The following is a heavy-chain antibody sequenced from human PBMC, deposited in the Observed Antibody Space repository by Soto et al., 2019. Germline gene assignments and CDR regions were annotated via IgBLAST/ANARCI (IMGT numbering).Heavy chain of an antibody. CDR1: GDSVSSNSAA. CDR2: TYYRSKWYN. Sequence: QSQTLSLTCAISGDSVSSNSAAWNWLRQSPSRGLEWLGRTYYRSKWYNDYAVSVKSRITINPDTSKNQFSLQLNSVTPEDTAVYYCARMIGSSSYYYYGMDVWGQGTTVTVSS. CDR3: ARMIGSSSYYYYGMDV. V-gene: IGHV6-1*01. D-gene: IGHD6-6*01. J-gene: IGHJ6*02.